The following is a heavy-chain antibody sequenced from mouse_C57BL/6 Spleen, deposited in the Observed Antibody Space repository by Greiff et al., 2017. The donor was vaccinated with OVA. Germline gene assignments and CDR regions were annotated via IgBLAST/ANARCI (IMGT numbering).Heavy chain of an antibody. D-gene: IGHD1-1*01. CDR3: ARWGRYVDCFAY. J-gene: IGHJ3*01. CDR1: GYAFTNYL. V-gene: IGHV1-54*01. Sequence: QVHVKQSGAELVRPGTSVKVSCKASGYAFTNYLIEWVKQRPGQGLEWIGVINPGGGGTNYNEKFKGKATLTADKSSSTAYMQLSSLTSEDSAVYFCARWGRYVDCFAYWGQGTLVTVSA. CDR2: INPGGGGT.